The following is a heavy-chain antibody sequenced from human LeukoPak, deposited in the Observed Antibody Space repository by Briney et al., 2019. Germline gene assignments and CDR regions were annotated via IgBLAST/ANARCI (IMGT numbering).Heavy chain of an antibody. J-gene: IGHJ4*02. Sequence: GAAVKVSCKTSEDGFSNHHVHWVRQAPGQRLEWMGIIYAGGGDTRFARKFQGRVTMTRDTSTTTVYMDLSTLRSEDTTVYFCVTEPPGAYYFDYWGQGTLVTVTS. CDR2: IYAGGGDT. CDR1: EDGFSNHH. D-gene: IGHD4-17*01. V-gene: IGHV1-46*01. CDR3: VTEPPGAYYFDY.